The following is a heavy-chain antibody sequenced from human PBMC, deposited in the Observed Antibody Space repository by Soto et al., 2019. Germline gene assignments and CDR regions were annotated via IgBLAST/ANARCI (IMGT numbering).Heavy chain of an antibody. CDR3: ARVRDTAMVTAFDI. J-gene: IGHJ3*02. Sequence: QVQLVESGGGVVQPGRSLGLSCAASGFTFSSYAMHWVRQAPGKGLEWVAVISYDGSNKYYADSVKGRFTISRDNSKNTLYLQMNSLRAEDTAVYYCARVRDTAMVTAFDIWGQGTMVTVSS. CDR1: GFTFSSYA. CDR2: ISYDGSNK. D-gene: IGHD5-18*01. V-gene: IGHV3-30-3*01.